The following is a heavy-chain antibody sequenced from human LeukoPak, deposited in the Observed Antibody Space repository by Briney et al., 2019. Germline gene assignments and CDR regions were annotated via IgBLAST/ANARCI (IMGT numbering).Heavy chain of an antibody. Sequence: SETLSLTCSVYGGSFSGYYWRWIRQPPGKGLEWIGEINHSGNSNYNPSLKSRVTISVDTSKNQFSLKLSSVTAADTAVYYCARINYYDSSGNHMYFQHWGQGSLVTVSS. D-gene: IGHD3-22*01. CDR1: GGSFSGYY. CDR2: INHSGNS. CDR3: ARINYYDSSGNHMYFQH. V-gene: IGHV4-34*01. J-gene: IGHJ1*01.